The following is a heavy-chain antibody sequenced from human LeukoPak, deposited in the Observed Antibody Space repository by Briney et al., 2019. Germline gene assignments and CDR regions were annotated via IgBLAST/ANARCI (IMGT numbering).Heavy chain of an antibody. CDR3: ARQTGSGLFILP. V-gene: IGHV4-39*01. CDR2: IYYTGNT. Sequence: TSETLSLTCTVSGVSISSSYSYWGWIRQPPGMGLEWIGSIYYTGNTYYNASLKSQVSISIDTSKNQFSLKLTSVTAADTAVYYCARQTGSGLFILPGGQGTLVTVSS. D-gene: IGHD3/OR15-3a*01. CDR1: GVSISSSYSY. J-gene: IGHJ4*02.